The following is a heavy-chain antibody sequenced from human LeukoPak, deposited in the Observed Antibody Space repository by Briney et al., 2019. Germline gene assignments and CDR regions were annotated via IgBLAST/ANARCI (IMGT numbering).Heavy chain of an antibody. CDR2: ISSSSSYI. CDR1: GFTFSSYS. Sequence: GGSLRLSCAASGFTFSSYSMNWVRQAPGKGLEWVSSISSSSSYIYYADSVKGRFTISRDNAKNSLYLQMNSLRAEDTAAYYCARYYDSSGYYDYWGQGTLVTVSS. CDR3: ARYYDSSGYYDY. D-gene: IGHD3-22*01. J-gene: IGHJ4*02. V-gene: IGHV3-21*01.